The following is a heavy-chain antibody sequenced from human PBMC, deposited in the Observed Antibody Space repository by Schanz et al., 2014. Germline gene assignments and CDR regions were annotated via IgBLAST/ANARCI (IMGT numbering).Heavy chain of an antibody. V-gene: IGHV1-46*03. CDR2: VNPSVRGT. CDR1: GYTLSAYS. D-gene: IGHD3-22*01. CDR3: AGAFDSSGYYFDY. J-gene: IGHJ4*02. Sequence: QVQLVQSGTQVKKPGASVKVSCKASGYTLSAYSLHWVRQAPGQGLEWMGIVNPSVRGTHFARECQGRVTVTSDTSTSTVYMELSGLRSEDTAVYYCAGAFDSSGYYFDYWAREPWSPSPQ.